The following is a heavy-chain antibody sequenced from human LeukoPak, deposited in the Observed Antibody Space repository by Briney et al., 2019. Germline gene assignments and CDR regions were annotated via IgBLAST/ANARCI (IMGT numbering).Heavy chain of an antibody. Sequence: GASVKVSCKGSGYSFTGYYMQWVRQAPGQGLEGVGWSNPNSGGTNYAQKVQGRFTMTRDTSISTAYMELSRLRSDDTAVYYCARQFIAVAGKGRYSWFDPWRQGTLVTVPS. V-gene: IGHV1-2*02. CDR1: GYSFTGYY. CDR3: ARQFIAVAGKGRYSWFDP. J-gene: IGHJ5*02. CDR2: SNPNSGGT. D-gene: IGHD6-19*01.